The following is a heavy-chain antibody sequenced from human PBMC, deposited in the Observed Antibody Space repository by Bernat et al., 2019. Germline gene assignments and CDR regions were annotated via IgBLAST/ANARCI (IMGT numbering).Heavy chain of an antibody. V-gene: IGHV3-21*01. J-gene: IGHJ4*02. CDR1: GFTFDTYT. CDR2: ISPDSRFI. CDR3: ARAIPSSLINY. Sequence: EVQLVESGGGLVKAGGSLRLSCAASGFTFDTYTMIWVRQAPGKGLEWVSSISPDSRFIFYADSVEGRFTISRDNTKNSLYLQMSSLRAEDTAVYYCARAIPSSLINYWSQGTLVTVSS. D-gene: IGHD2-2*01.